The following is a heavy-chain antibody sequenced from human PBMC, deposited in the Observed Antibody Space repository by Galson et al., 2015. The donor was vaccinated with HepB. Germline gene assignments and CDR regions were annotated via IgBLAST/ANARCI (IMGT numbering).Heavy chain of an antibody. J-gene: IGHJ3*02. D-gene: IGHD2-2*01. CDR1: GFTVSSNY. V-gene: IGHV3-66*01. Sequence: SLRLSCAASGFTVSSNYMSWVRQAPGKGLEWVSVIYSGGSTYYADSVKGRFTISRDNSKNTLYLQMNSLRAEDTAVYYCARAEDTSYYAFDIWGQGTMVTVSS. CDR3: ARAEDTSYYAFDI. CDR2: IYSGGST.